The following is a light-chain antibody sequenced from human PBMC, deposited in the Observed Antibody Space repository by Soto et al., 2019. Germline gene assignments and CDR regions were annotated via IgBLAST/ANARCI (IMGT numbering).Light chain of an antibody. CDR2: DVS. CDR3: SSYTSSSTPVV. J-gene: IGLJ2*01. V-gene: IGLV2-14*01. Sequence: QSALTQPASVSGSPGQSITISCTGTSSDVGGYNYVSWYQQHPGKAPKLMTYDVSNRPSGVSNRFSGSKSGNTASLTISGLQAEDEADYYCSSYTSSSTPVVFGGGTQLTVL. CDR1: SSDVGGYNY.